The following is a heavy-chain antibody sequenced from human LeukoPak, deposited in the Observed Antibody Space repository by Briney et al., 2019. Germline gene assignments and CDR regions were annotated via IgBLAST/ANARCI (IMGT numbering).Heavy chain of an antibody. CDR3: ASTQALVDY. CDR1: GFTFSSYS. CDR2: ISSSSSTI. J-gene: IGHJ4*02. Sequence: GGSLRLSCAASGFTFSSYSMNWVRQAPGKGLEWVSYISSSSSTIYYADSVKGRFTISRDNAKNSLYLQMNSLRAEDTAVYYCASTQALVDYWGQGTLVTVSS. V-gene: IGHV3-48*04.